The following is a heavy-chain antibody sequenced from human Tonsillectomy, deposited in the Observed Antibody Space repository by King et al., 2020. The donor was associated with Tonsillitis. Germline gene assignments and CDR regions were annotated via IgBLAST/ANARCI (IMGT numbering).Heavy chain of an antibody. CDR2: MSSSTSYK. Sequence: VQLVESGGGLVKPGGSLRLSCAASGFTFSSYSMNWVRQAPGKGLEWVSSMSSSTSYKYYADSVKGRFTISRDNAKNSLYLQMNSLRVEDTAVYYCARLKRSGSESYLKGISNYGMDVWGQGTTVTVSS. V-gene: IGHV3-21*01. CDR1: GFTFSSYS. D-gene: IGHD3-10*01. CDR3: ARLKRSGSESYLKGISNYGMDV. J-gene: IGHJ6*02.